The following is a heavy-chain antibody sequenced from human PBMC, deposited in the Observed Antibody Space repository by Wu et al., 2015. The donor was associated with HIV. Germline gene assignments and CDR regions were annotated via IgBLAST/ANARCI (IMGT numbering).Heavy chain of an antibody. CDR1: GYSFSDYY. CDR2: INPESGDT. Sequence: QVQSVQSGSEVKKSGASVSVSCKASGYSFSDYYLHWVRQAPGQGLQWMGWINPESGDTNYARAFRGRITMTRDTSINTAYMMLTGLKSNDTAVYFCARDWQFHVIFDDYYIDAWGKGTTVIVSS. J-gene: IGHJ6*03. V-gene: IGHV1-2*02. D-gene: IGHD3-9*01. CDR3: ARDWQFHVIFDDYYIDA.